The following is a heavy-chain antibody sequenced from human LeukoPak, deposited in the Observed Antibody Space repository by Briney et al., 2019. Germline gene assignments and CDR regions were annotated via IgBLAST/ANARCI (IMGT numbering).Heavy chain of an antibody. CDR3: ARVGSGVADY. CDR2: IYYSGST. Sequence: SETLSLTCTVSGGSISSYYWSWIRQPPGKGLEWIGYIYYSGSTNYNPSLKSRVTISVDPSKNQFSLKLSAVTAADTAVYYCARVGSGVADYWGQGTLVTVSS. V-gene: IGHV4-59*01. D-gene: IGHD6-19*01. J-gene: IGHJ4*02. CDR1: GGSISSYY.